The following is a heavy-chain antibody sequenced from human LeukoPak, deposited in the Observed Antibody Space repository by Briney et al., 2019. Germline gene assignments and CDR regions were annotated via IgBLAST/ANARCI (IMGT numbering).Heavy chain of an antibody. V-gene: IGHV3-30*02. J-gene: IGHJ6*03. D-gene: IGHD2-2*01. CDR1: GFTFNSYA. CDR2: IRYDGSNK. CDR3: AKDQALGYCSSTSCYTYYMDV. Sequence: LGGSLRLSCAASGFTFNSYAMSWVRQAPGKGLEWVAFIRYDGSNKYYADSVKGRFTISRDNSKNTLYLQMNSLRAEDTAVYYCAKDQALGYCSSTSCYTYYMDVWGKGTTVTVSS.